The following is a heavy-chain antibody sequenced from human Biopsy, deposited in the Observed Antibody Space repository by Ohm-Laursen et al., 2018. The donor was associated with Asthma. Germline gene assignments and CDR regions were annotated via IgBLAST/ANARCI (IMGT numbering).Heavy chain of an antibody. D-gene: IGHD3-10*01. CDR3: ARVRGDRSGSSIDNCFGMDV. V-gene: IGHV4-31*03. Sequence: TLSLTCTVSGDSISSPAYYWSWVRQHPGKGLEWIGYISYSGTTFYHPSLMSRLIISLDTSKNQFSLKLSSVTAADTAVYYCARVRGDRSGSSIDNCFGMDVWGQGTTVTVSS. CDR1: GDSISSPAYY. CDR2: ISYSGTT. J-gene: IGHJ6*02.